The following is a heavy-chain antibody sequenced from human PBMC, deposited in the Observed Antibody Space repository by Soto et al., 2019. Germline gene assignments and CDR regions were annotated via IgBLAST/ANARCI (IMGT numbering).Heavy chain of an antibody. CDR2: IYYSGST. CDR3: ARVKLGYYDFWSGYYFVDP. V-gene: IGHV4-59*01. Sequence: SETLSLTCTVSGGSISRYYWSWIRQPPGKGLEWIGYIYYSGSTNYNPSLKSRVTISVDTSKNQFSLKLSSVTAADTAVYYCARVKLGYYDFWSGYYFVDPWGQGTLVTVSS. J-gene: IGHJ5*02. CDR1: GGSISRYY. D-gene: IGHD3-3*01.